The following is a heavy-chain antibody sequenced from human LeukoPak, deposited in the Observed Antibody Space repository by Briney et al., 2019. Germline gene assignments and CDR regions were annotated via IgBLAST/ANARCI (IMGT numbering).Heavy chain of an antibody. CDR3: AELGITMIGGV. Sequence: GGSLRLSCAASGFTFSNYAMNWVRQAPGKGLDWVSSINGGGTSTYYADSVKGRFTISRDNSKNTLYLQMNSLRAEDTAVYYCAELGITMIGGVWGKGTTVTISS. CDR1: GFTFSNYA. J-gene: IGHJ6*04. D-gene: IGHD3-10*02. V-gene: IGHV3-23*01. CDR2: INGGGTST.